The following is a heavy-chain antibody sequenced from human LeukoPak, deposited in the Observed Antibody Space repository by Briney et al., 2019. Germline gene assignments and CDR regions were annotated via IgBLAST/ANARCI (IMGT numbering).Heavy chain of an antibody. Sequence: SVKVSCKASGDTFSRYAISWVRQAPGQGLEWMGGIIPVLSTANYAQKFQDRVTITADESTSTTYMELSSLKSEDTAVCYCATTGGDIYYYYMDVWGKGTTVTISS. J-gene: IGHJ6*03. D-gene: IGHD3-16*01. CDR3: ATTGGDIYYYYMDV. V-gene: IGHV1-69*13. CDR1: GDTFSRYA. CDR2: IIPVLSTA.